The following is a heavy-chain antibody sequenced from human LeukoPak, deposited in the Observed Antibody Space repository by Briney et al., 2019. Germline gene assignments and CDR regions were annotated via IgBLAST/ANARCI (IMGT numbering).Heavy chain of an antibody. CDR2: IIPIFGTA. CDR3: GRKAGDCGGGSCYSIDY. Sequence: SVKVSCKAFGGSFSSEAISWVRQAPGQGLEWMGGIIPIFGTANYAQKFQGRVTITTDESTSTAYMEVSSLRSEDTAVYYCGRKAGDCGGGSCYSIDYWGPGTLVTVSS. V-gene: IGHV1-69*05. D-gene: IGHD2-15*01. CDR1: GGSFSSEA. J-gene: IGHJ4*02.